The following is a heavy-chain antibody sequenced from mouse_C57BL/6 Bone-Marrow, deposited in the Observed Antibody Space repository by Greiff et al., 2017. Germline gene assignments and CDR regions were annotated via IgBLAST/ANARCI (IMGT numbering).Heavy chain of an antibody. Sequence: VQLKESGPVLVKPGASVKMSCKASGYTFTDYYMNWVKQSHGKSLEWIGVINPYNGGTSYNQKFKGKATLTVDTSSSTAYMELNSLTSEDSAVXYCASEGTYDYDGFAYWGQGTLVTVSA. D-gene: IGHD2-4*01. V-gene: IGHV1-19*01. J-gene: IGHJ3*01. CDR1: GYTFTDYY. CDR2: INPYNGGT. CDR3: ASEGTYDYDGFAY.